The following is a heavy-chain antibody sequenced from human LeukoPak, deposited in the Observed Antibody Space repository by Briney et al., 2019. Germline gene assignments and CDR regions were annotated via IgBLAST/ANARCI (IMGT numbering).Heavy chain of an antibody. J-gene: IGHJ4*02. CDR2: ISWDGGST. Sequence: GGSLRLSCAAAGFTLDDYAMHWVRHEAGKGMEWVSLISWDGGSTYYAESVKGRFTISRDNSKNSMYLQMNSLRAEDTALYYCAKGPHYYDSSGYQNGLDYWGQGTLVTVSS. CDR1: GFTLDDYA. D-gene: IGHD3-22*01. CDR3: AKGPHYYDSSGYQNGLDY. V-gene: IGHV3-43D*04.